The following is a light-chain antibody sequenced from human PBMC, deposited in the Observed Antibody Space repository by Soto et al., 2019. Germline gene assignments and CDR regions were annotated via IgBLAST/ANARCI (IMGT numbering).Light chain of an antibody. CDR1: GASYA. V-gene: IGLV1-40*01. CDR2: DNN. J-gene: IGLJ3*02. Sequence: QSVLTQPPSVSGAPGQRVTISCIGASYAVHWYQQLPGTAPKLLIYDNNNRPSGVPDRFSGSKSGTSASLAITGLLAEDEAAYYCQSYDSSLSGWVFGGGTQLTVL. CDR3: QSYDSSLSGWV.